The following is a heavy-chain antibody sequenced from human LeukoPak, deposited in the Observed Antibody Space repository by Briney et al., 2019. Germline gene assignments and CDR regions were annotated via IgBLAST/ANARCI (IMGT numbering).Heavy chain of an antibody. V-gene: IGHV3-23*01. J-gene: IGHJ4*02. CDR3: AKGSVDTAMVTSLDY. D-gene: IGHD5-18*01. CDR2: ISGSGGST. Sequence: GGSLRLSCAASGFAFSNYAMSWVRQAPGKGLQWVSAISGSGGSTYSADSVKGRFTISRDNSKNTLYLQVNSLRAEDTAVYYCAKGSVDTAMVTSLDYWGQGTLVTVSS. CDR1: GFAFSNYA.